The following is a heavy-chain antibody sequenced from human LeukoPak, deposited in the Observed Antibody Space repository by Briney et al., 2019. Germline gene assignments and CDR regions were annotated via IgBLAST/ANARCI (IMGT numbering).Heavy chain of an antibody. CDR2: ISASGGST. Sequence: GGSLRLSCAASGFTFSSSAMSWVRQVPGKGLEWVSGISASGGSTSYADSVRGRFTISRDNAKNSLYLQMNSLRAEDTALYYCAKDTELFYVRGYFDYWGQGTLVTVSS. CDR1: GFTFSSSA. J-gene: IGHJ4*02. V-gene: IGHV3-23*01. D-gene: IGHD3-10*02. CDR3: AKDTELFYVRGYFDY.